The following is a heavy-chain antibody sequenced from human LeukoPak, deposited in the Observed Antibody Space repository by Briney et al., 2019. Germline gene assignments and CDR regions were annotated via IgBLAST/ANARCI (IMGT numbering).Heavy chain of an antibody. CDR1: ICNFDNYA. V-gene: IGHV3-23*01. D-gene: IGHD1-26*01. CDR2: FGGSGVSK. Sequence: GGSLRLSCVVSICNFDNYAMTWVRQAPGKGLEWVSAFGGSGVSKFYGDSVKGRFTISRDHSKNTLYLQSERLRAEAAAINCFALVVGVGPKDYWGPGTLVTVSS. J-gene: IGHJ4*02. CDR3: ALVVGVGPKDY.